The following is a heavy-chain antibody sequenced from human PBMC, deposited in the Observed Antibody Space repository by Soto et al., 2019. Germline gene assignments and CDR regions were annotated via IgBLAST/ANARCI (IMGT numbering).Heavy chain of an antibody. V-gene: IGHV1-2*02. Sequence: ASVKVSCKAAGYIFTGYHIHWVRQAPGRGLEWMGWINPNSGDTEYAQNFQGRVTMTRDTSFNLVYMEMSGLMSDDTAVYYCARDARGTRGFDELDIWGQGTTVTVS. CDR3: ARDARGTRGFDELDI. CDR2: INPNSGDT. J-gene: IGHJ6*02. CDR1: GYIFTGYH. D-gene: IGHD3-9*01.